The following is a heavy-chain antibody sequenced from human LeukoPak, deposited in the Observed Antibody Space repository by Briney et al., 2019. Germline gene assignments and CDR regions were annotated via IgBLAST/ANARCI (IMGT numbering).Heavy chain of an antibody. D-gene: IGHD3-10*01. J-gene: IGHJ4*02. Sequence: SETLSLPCTVSGGSISSYYWSWTRPPPGMGLEWIGYIYYSGSTNYNPSLKSRVTISVDTSKNQFSLKLSSVTAADTAVYYCARHTFTGNDYWGQGTLVTVSS. CDR2: IYYSGST. CDR1: GGSISSYY. V-gene: IGHV4-59*08. CDR3: ARHTFTGNDY.